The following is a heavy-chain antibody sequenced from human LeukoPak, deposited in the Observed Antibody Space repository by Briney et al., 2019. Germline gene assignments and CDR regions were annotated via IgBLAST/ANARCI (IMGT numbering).Heavy chain of an antibody. Sequence: ASVKVSCKASGYTFTSYGISWVRQAPGQGLEWTGWISAYNGDTNYAQKLQGRVTMTTDTSTSTAYMELRSLRSDDTAVYYCARVLTITFPDYWGQGTLVTVSS. CDR2: ISAYNGDT. V-gene: IGHV1-18*01. CDR1: GYTFTSYG. J-gene: IGHJ4*02. D-gene: IGHD3-16*01. CDR3: ARVLTITFPDY.